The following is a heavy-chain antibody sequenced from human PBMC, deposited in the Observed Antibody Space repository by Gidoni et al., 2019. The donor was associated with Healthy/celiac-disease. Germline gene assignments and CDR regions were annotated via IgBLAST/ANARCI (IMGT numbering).Heavy chain of an antibody. Sequence: QVQLQESGPGLVKPSQTLSLTCTFSGGSLSSGDSYWSCIRQPPGKGLEWMGYIYYSGSTYYNPSLKSRVTISVDTSKNQFSLKLSSVTAADTAVYYCARELVGASFSAGIVYYYGMDVWGQGTTVTVSS. V-gene: IGHV4-30-4*01. CDR3: ARELVGASFSAGIVYYYGMDV. J-gene: IGHJ6*02. CDR1: GGSLSSGDSY. D-gene: IGHD1-26*01. CDR2: IYYSGST.